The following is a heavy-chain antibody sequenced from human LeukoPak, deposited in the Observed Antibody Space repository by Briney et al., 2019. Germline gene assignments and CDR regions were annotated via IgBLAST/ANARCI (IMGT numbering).Heavy chain of an antibody. CDR3: ARDGYCSSTSCLHDAFDI. CDR2: IYYSGST. D-gene: IGHD2-2*03. Sequence: SETLSLTCTVSGGSISSYYWSWIRQPPGKGLEWIGYIYYSGSTNYNPSLKSRVTISVDTSKNQFSLKLSSVTAADTAVYYCARDGYCSSTSCLHDAFDIWGQLTMVTVSS. J-gene: IGHJ3*02. V-gene: IGHV4-59*01. CDR1: GGSISSYY.